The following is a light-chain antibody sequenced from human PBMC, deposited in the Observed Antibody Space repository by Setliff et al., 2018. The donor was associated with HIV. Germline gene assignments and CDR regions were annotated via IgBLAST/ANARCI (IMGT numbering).Light chain of an antibody. CDR2: EVS. CDR1: SSDIGGYNY. CDR3: CSYAGSYKV. Sequence: QSALTQPASVSGSPGQSITISCTGTSSDIGGYNYVSWYQQHPGKAPKLVISEVSKRPSVVPDRFSGSKSGNTASLTISGLQAEDEADYYCCSYAGSYKVFGTGTKVTVL. V-gene: IGLV2-8*01. J-gene: IGLJ1*01.